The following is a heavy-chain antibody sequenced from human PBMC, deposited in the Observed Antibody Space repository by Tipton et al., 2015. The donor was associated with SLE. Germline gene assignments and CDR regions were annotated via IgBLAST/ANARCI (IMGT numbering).Heavy chain of an antibody. CDR1: GGSISSSSYY. CDR2: IYYSGST. V-gene: IGHV4-39*07. D-gene: IGHD2-21*01. J-gene: IGHJ3*02. CDR3: ASGAVWAYCGGDCYSVDAFDI. Sequence: TLSLTCTVSGGSISSSSYYWGWIRQPPGKGLEWIGSIYYSGSTYYNPSLKSRVTISVDTSKNQFSLKLSSVTAADTAVHYCASGAVWAYCGGDCYSVDAFDIWGQGTMVTVSS.